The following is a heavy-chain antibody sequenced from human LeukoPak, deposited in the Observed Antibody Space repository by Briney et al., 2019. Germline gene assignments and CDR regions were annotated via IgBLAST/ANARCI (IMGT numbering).Heavy chain of an antibody. CDR3: ARDRALGGGGHHY. Sequence: WGSPRLSFAASGFNLSTHVISCGRPAPGNGPGWLSLILHNGDSTYYADSVKGRFTISRDNAKNSLYLQMNSLTAEDTALYFCARDRALGGGGHHYWGQGTLVTVSS. CDR1: GFNLSTHV. V-gene: IGHV3-23*01. J-gene: IGHJ4*02. D-gene: IGHD4-23*01. CDR2: ILHNGDST.